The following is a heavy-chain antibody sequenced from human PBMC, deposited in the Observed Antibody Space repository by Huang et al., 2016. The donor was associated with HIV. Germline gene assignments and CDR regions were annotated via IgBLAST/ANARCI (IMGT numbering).Heavy chain of an antibody. Sequence: QVQLVQSGTEVKKPGSSVRVSCKASGDIFTNYAITWVRQAPGQGLEWMGGISPVFGSTNYAQRFQGRVTITADESTTTAYMQLSSLRSEDTAVYYCARGPRWLQFRYMDVWGKGTTVIVSS. J-gene: IGHJ6*03. CDR3: ARGPRWLQFRYMDV. CDR2: ISPVFGST. V-gene: IGHV1-69*13. CDR1: GDIFTNYA. D-gene: IGHD4-4*01.